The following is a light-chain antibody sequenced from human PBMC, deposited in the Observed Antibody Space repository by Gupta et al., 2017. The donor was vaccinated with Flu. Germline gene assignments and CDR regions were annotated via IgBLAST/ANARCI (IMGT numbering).Light chain of an antibody. CDR2: DVS. CDR1: SSDVDDYKS. Sequence: QSALTQPRPASGSPGQSVTISCTCTSSDVDDYKSVSWYQQHPGKAPKLMIYDVSKRPSGVPDRFSGSKSGKTASLTISGLQAEDEADYYCCSYAGNYPFIFGTATKVTVL. V-gene: IGLV2-11*01. J-gene: IGLJ1*01. CDR3: CSYAGNYPFI.